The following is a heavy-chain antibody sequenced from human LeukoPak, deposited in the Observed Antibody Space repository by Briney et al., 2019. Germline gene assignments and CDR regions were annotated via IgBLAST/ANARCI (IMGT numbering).Heavy chain of an antibody. V-gene: IGHV3-23*01. Sequence: GGSLRLSCAASGFTFSTASLHWVRQAPGRGLEWVSAFDTGFGTYYPDSLKGRFTISRDNSKNTLFLQMNSLRAEDTAVYYCAKINVPVVATMGDYFDNWGLGTPVIVSS. J-gene: IGHJ4*02. D-gene: IGHD3-10*01. CDR2: FDTGFGT. CDR3: AKINVPVVATMGDYFDN. CDR1: GFTFSTAS.